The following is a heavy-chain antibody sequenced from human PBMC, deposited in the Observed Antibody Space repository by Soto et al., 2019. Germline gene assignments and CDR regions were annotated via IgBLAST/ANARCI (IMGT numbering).Heavy chain of an antibody. CDR2: ISRYSGNT. V-gene: IGHV1-18*01. D-gene: IGHD3-16*01. Sequence: QVQLVQSGDEVRKPGSSVKVSCKASGYIFVNYGIAWVRQAPGQGLEWMGWISRYSGNTHYASKVQGRLTMTPDTSTSTAYMDLESLTSDDTAVYYCAMVDNYVTPTPQDVWGQGTTVTVSS. J-gene: IGHJ6*02. CDR3: AMVDNYVTPTPQDV. CDR1: GYIFVNYG.